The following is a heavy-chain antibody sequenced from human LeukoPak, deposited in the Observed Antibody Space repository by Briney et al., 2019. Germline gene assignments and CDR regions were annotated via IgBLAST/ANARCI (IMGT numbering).Heavy chain of an antibody. CDR2: IYSGGST. J-gene: IGHJ4*01. V-gene: IGHV3-66*01. Sequence: GGSLRLSCAASGFTVSSNYMSWVRQAPGKGLEWDSVIYSGGSTYYADSVKGRFTISRDNSKNTLYLQMNSLRAEDTAIYYCVRDNAYTFDYWGHGTLVTVSS. CDR3: VRDNAYTFDY. CDR1: GFTVSSNY. D-gene: IGHD5-24*01.